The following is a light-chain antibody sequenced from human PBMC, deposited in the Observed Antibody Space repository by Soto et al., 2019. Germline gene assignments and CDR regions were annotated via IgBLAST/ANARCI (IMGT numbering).Light chain of an antibody. V-gene: IGKV3-20*01. CDR3: QQYGSSPLFT. Sequence: EIVLTQSPGTLSLSPGERATLSCRASQSVSSSYLAWYQQKPGQAPRLLIYGASNRATGIPDRFSGGGSGTDFTLTISRLEPEDFAVDYCQQYGSSPLFTFGPGTKVDVK. CDR1: QSVSSSY. CDR2: GAS. J-gene: IGKJ3*01.